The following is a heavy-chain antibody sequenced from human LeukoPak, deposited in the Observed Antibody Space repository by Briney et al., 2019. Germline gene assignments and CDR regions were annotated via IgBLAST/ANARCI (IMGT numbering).Heavy chain of an antibody. Sequence: PGGSLRLSCAASRFTFRTYAMSWVRQAPGKGLEWVSHVSVSGDITYCADSVKGRFTISRDNSKNTLDLQMNSLRVEDTAIYYCAKVVAAAGQFHYWGQGTLVTVSS. CDR1: RFTFRTYA. J-gene: IGHJ4*02. CDR2: VSVSGDIT. CDR3: AKVVAAAGQFHY. D-gene: IGHD6-13*01. V-gene: IGHV3-23*01.